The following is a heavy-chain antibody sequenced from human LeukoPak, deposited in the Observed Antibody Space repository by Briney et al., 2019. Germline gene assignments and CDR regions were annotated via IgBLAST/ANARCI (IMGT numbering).Heavy chain of an antibody. Sequence: GSLRLSFAAAGFHFTSYAMSWVRPAPGGGLEWVSGIIRIGGNTYYADSVKGRFTISRDNSKNMLYLQMNNLRAEDTAVYYCAVLWGSFFDYWGQGTLVTVSS. D-gene: IGHD3-16*01. CDR1: GFHFTSYA. J-gene: IGHJ4*02. CDR2: IIRIGGNT. CDR3: AVLWGSFFDY. V-gene: IGHV3-23*01.